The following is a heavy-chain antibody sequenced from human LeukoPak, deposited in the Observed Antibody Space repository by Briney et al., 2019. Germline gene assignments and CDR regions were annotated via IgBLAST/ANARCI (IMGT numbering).Heavy chain of an antibody. D-gene: IGHD6-19*01. J-gene: IGHJ2*01. CDR1: GYTFTGYY. Sequence: ASVKVSCKASGYTFTGYYLQWVRQAPGQGLEWMGWIHPNSGDTKFAQKFQGWVTMTRDTSINTASMELSSLKPDDTAVYYCARDSCGGGGCHYWYFDLWGRGTLVTVSS. CDR3: ARDSCGGGGCHYWYFDL. V-gene: IGHV1-2*04. CDR2: IHPNSGDT.